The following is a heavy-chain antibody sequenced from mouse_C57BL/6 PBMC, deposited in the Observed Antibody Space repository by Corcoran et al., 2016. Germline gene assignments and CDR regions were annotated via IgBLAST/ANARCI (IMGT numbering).Heavy chain of an antibody. V-gene: IGHV1-66*01. CDR3: ARWGNEFYFDY. CDR2: IYPGSGNT. J-gene: IGHJ2*01. CDR1: GYSFTSYY. Sequence: QVQLQQSGPELVKPGASVKISCKASGYSFTSYYIHWVKQRPGQGLEWIGWIYPGSGNTKYNEKFKGKATLTADTSSSTAYMQLSSLTSEDSAVYYCARWGNEFYFDYWGQGTTLTVSS.